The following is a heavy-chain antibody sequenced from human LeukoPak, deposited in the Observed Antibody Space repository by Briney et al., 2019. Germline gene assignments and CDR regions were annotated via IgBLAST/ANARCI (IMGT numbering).Heavy chain of an antibody. J-gene: IGHJ3*02. CDR1: GFTFSSYG. D-gene: IGHD4-17*01. V-gene: IGHV3-30*18. CDR3: AKDLRGLYGDQVAFDI. Sequence: GRSLRLSCAASGFTFSSYGMRWVRQAPGKGLGWVAVISYDGSNKYYADSVKGRFTVSRDNSKNTLYLQMNSLRAEDTAVYCCAKDLRGLYGDQVAFDIWGEGRMVTVSS. CDR2: ISYDGSNK.